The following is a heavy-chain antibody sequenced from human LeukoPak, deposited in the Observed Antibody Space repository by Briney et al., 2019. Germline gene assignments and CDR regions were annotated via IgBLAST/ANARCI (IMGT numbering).Heavy chain of an antibody. CDR1: GYSLTGYY. CDR2: INPNSGGT. D-gene: IGHD3-10*01. CDR3: ARVVRGVMGATYYFDY. V-gene: IGHV1-2*02. Sequence: ASVKLSCKASGYSLTGYYIHWVRQAPGQGLEWMGWINPNSGGTNYAQKFQGRVTMTRDTSISTAYMELSRLRSDDTAVYYCARVVRGVMGATYYFDYWGQGTLVTVSS. J-gene: IGHJ4*02.